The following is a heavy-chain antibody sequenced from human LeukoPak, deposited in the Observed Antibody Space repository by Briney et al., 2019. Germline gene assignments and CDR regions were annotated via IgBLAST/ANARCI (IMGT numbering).Heavy chain of an antibody. V-gene: IGHV1-46*01. Sequence: ASVKVSCNVSGNTFTSHYMHWVRQAPGQGLEWMGIIKPTDGRTTYAQKFQGRLTMTRDTSTNTVHMELSSLRFEDTAVYYCVSYNNDRNWLDPWGQGTLVTVSS. D-gene: IGHD3-10*01. CDR2: IKPTDGRT. CDR1: GNTFTSHY. CDR3: VSYNNDRNWLDP. J-gene: IGHJ5*02.